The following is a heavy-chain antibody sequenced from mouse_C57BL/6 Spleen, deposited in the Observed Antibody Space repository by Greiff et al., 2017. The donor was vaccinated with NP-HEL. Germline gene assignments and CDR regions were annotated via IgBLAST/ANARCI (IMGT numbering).Heavy chain of an antibody. CDR3: ARDPFTTVVDFDY. J-gene: IGHJ2*01. CDR1: GYSITSGYY. Sequence: EVQLQESGPGLVKPSQSLSLTCSVTGYSITSGYYWNWIRQFPGNKLEWMGYISYDGSNNYNPSLKNRISITRDTSKNQFFLKLNSVTTEDTATYYCARDPFTTVVDFDYWGQGTTLTVSS. V-gene: IGHV3-6*01. CDR2: ISYDGSN. D-gene: IGHD1-1*01.